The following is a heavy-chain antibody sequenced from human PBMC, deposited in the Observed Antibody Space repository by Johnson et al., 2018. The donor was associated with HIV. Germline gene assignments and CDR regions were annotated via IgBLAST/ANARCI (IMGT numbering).Heavy chain of an antibody. D-gene: IGHD1-26*01. CDR3: AKDQLVGATYAAFDI. CDR1: GFTFDDYT. CDR2: ISWDSGTI. Sequence: VQLVESGGGVVQPGRSLRLSCAASGFTFDDYTMHWVRQAPGKGLEWVSSISWDSGTIGYADSVKGRFTISRDNSKNTLYLQMNSLRPEDTAVYYCAKDQLVGATYAAFDIWGQGTIVTVSS. J-gene: IGHJ3*02. V-gene: IGHV3-9*01.